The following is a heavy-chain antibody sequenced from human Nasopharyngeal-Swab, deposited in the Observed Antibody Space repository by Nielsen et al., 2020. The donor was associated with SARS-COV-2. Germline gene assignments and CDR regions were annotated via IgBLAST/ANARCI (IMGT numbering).Heavy chain of an antibody. D-gene: IGHD6-13*01. CDR2: ISWNSGTI. J-gene: IGHJ5*02. CDR3: ARDAARSWYNWFDP. V-gene: IGHV3-9*01. Sequence: GGSLRLSCAASGFTFDDYAMHWVRQAPRKGLEWVSGISWNSGTIGYADSVKGRFTISRDNAKNSLFLQMNSLRTEDTALYYCARDAARSWYNWFDPWGQGTLVTVSS. CDR1: GFTFDDYA.